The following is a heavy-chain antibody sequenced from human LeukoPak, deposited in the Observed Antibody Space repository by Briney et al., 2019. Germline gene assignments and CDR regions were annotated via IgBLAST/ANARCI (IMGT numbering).Heavy chain of an antibody. J-gene: IGHJ4*02. Sequence: SETLSLTCAVYGGSFSGYYWSWIRQPPGKGLEWIGEINHSGSTNYNPSLKSRVTISVDTSKNQFSLKLSSVTAADTAVYYCARLPYYYESSGYYYFSFDYWGQGTLVTVSS. CDR3: ARLPYYYESSGYYYFSFDY. V-gene: IGHV4-34*01. D-gene: IGHD3-22*01. CDR2: INHSGST. CDR1: GGSFSGYY.